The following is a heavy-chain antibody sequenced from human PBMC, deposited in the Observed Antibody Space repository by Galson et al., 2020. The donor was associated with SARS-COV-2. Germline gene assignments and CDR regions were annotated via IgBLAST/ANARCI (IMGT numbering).Heavy chain of an antibody. D-gene: IGHD6-13*01. V-gene: IGHV4-31*03. CDR3: ARDVRSIAAAGTDYYYYYGMDV. CDR1: GGSISSGGYY. CDR2: IYYSGST. Sequence: ASETLSLTCTVSGGSISSGGYYWSWIRQHPGKGLEWIGYIYYSGSTYYNPSLKSRVTISVDTSKNQFSLKLSSVTAADTAVYYCARDVRSIAAAGTDYYYYYGMDVWGQGTTVTVSS. J-gene: IGHJ6*02.